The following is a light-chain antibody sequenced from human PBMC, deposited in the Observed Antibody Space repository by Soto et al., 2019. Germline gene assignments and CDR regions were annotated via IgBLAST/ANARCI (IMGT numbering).Light chain of an antibody. Sequence: TVMTQSAATLSVSPGERATISSWASQSVNSNLAWYQQKLGQAPRVLIYGASTRATGIPARFSGSGSETEFILTISSLQPEDSATYYCQHYNTWPWTFGQGTKVDIK. CDR2: GAS. CDR1: QSVNSN. V-gene: IGKV3-15*01. CDR3: QHYNTWPWT. J-gene: IGKJ1*01.